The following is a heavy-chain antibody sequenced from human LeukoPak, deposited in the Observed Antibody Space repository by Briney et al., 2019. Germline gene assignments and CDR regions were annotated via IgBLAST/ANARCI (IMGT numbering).Heavy chain of an antibody. CDR1: GGSISSYY. Sequence: SETLSLTCTVSGGSISSYYWSWIRQPAGKGLEWIGRIYTSGSTNYNPSLKSRVTMSVDTSKNQFSLKLSSVTAADMAVYYCAAYSSVHDAFDIWGQGTVVTVSS. V-gene: IGHV4-4*07. J-gene: IGHJ3*02. CDR3: AAYSSVHDAFDI. CDR2: IYTSGST. D-gene: IGHD6-19*01.